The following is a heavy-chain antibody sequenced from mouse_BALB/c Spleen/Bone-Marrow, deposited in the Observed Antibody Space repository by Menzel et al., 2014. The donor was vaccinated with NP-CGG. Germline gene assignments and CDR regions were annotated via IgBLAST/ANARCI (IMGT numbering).Heavy chain of an antibody. Sequence: EVQRVESGGGLVQPGGSLKLSCAASGFDFSRYWMSWVRQAPGKGLEWIGKINPDSSTINYTPSLKDKFIISRDNAKNTLYLQMSKVRSEDTALYYCARLHYYGYGDYWGQGTTLTVSS. J-gene: IGHJ2*01. D-gene: IGHD1-2*01. CDR1: GFDFSRYW. V-gene: IGHV4-1*02. CDR3: ARLHYYGYGDY. CDR2: INPDSSTI.